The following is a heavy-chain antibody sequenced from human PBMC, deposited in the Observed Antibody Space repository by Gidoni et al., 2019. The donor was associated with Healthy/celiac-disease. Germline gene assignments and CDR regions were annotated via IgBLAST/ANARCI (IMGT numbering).Heavy chain of an antibody. Sequence: QVQLPESGPGLVKPSETLSLTCTVSGGSISSYYWSWIRQPPGKGLEWIGYIYYSGSTNYNPSLKSRVTISVDTSKNQFSLKLSSVTAADTAVYYCARDRSSYMDVWGKGTTVTVSS. J-gene: IGHJ6*03. V-gene: IGHV4-59*01. D-gene: IGHD6-13*01. CDR2: IYYSGST. CDR3: ARDRSSYMDV. CDR1: GGSISSYY.